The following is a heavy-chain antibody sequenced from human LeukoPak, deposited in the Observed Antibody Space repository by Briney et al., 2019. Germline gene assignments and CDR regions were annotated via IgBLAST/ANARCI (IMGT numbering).Heavy chain of an antibody. Sequence: PSETLSLTCAVSGAFITNSHWWSWARQLPGKGLEWIGEIYHSGTTNYNPSLQSRVTMSVDKSKNQFSLKLSSVTAADTAVYYCATYFYGEYGSYYFDYWGQGTLVTVSS. CDR2: IYHSGTT. V-gene: IGHV4-4*02. D-gene: IGHD4-17*01. CDR1: GAFITNSHW. J-gene: IGHJ4*02. CDR3: ATYFYGEYGSYYFDY.